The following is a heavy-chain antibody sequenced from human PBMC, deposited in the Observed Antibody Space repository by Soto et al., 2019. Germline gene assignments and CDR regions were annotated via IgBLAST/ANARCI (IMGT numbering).Heavy chain of an antibody. CDR3: AKSAGSGWAYYYYGMDV. D-gene: IGHD6-19*01. CDR1: GFTFSSYA. CDR2: ISGSVSST. J-gene: IGHJ6*04. V-gene: IGHV3-23*01. Sequence: EVQLLESGGGLVQPGGSLRLSCAASGFTFSSYAMSWVRQAPGKGLEWVSAISGSVSSTYYADSVKGRFTISRDNSKNKLYLQMNSLRDEDTAVYYCAKSAGSGWAYYYYGMDVWGKGTTVTVSS.